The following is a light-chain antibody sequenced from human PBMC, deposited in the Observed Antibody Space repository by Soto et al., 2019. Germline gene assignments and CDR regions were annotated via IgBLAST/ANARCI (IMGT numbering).Light chain of an antibody. CDR1: QSISSN. CDR3: KQYNNWPT. Sequence: VMTQAPATLSVSPGERATISCRASQSISSNLAWYQQKPGQAPRLLIYGASTRATGIQARFSGSGSGTEFTLTIRSLQSEDFAVYYCKQYNNWPTCGQGTKVDIK. J-gene: IGKJ1*01. CDR2: GAS. V-gene: IGKV3-15*01.